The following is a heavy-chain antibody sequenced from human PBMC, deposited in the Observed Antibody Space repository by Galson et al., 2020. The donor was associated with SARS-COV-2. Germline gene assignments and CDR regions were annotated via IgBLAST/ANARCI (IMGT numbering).Heavy chain of an antibody. V-gene: IGHV4-34*01. J-gene: IGHJ4*02. Sequence: SETLSLTCGVYDGSFSGFYWSWFRQTPGKGLEWIGEVNHIGVANYNSSLRSRVTVSVDTSNNHFFLRLTSVSAADTAVYYCARGPLRAVRDIWGQATLVTVSS. D-gene: IGHD6-6*01. CDR3: ARGPLRAVRDI. CDR1: DGSFSGFY. CDR2: VNHIGVA.